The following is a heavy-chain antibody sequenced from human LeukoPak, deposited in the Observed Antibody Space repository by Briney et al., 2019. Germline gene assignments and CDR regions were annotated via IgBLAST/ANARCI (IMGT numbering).Heavy chain of an antibody. CDR3: ANLGIAAAGSY. J-gene: IGHJ4*02. D-gene: IGHD6-13*01. Sequence: WGSLRLSCAAYEFTFSSYWMTWFRQAPGKGLQWVASINQEAGEKYYVDSVKGRFTISRDNAKNSLYLQMNSLRDEDTAVYYCANLGIAAAGSYWGQGTLVTVSS. V-gene: IGHV3-7*01. CDR1: EFTFSSYW. CDR2: INQEAGEK.